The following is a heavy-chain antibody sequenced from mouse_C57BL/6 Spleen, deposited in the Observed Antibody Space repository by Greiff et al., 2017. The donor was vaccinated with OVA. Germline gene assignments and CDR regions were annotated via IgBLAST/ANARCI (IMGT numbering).Heavy chain of an antibody. Sequence: VHVKQSGPELVKPGASVKISCKASGYSFTGYYMNWVKQSPEKSLEWIGEINPSTGGTTYNQKFKAKATLTVDKSSSTAYMQLKSLTSEDSAVYYCARGVLRSGAMDYWGQGTSVTVSS. V-gene: IGHV1-42*01. CDR1: GYSFTGYY. J-gene: IGHJ4*01. CDR2: INPSTGGT. D-gene: IGHD1-1*01. CDR3: ARGVLRSGAMDY.